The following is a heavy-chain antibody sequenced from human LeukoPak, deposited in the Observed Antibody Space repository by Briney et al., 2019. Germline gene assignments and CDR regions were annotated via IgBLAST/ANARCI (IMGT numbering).Heavy chain of an antibody. D-gene: IGHD3-22*01. CDR1: GGSFSGYY. Sequence: SETLSLTCAVYGGSFSGYYWSWIRQPPGKGLEWIGEINHSGSTNYNPSLKSRVTISVDTSKNQFSLKLSSVTAADTAVYYCATGNIITAFDIWGQGTMVTVSS. CDR2: INHSGST. V-gene: IGHV4-34*01. J-gene: IGHJ3*02. CDR3: ATGNIITAFDI.